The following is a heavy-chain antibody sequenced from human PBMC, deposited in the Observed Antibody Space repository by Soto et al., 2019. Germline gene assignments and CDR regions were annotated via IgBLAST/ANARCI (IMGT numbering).Heavy chain of an antibody. CDR1: GYTFTSYY. V-gene: IGHV1-46*01. CDR2: IDPSGGGT. J-gene: IGHJ5*02. D-gene: IGHD2-15*01. Sequence: ASVNVSCKASGYTFTSYYMHWVRQAPGQGLEWMGIIDPSGGGTGYAQKFQGRLTMTRDTSTTTVYMELSSLRSEDTAVYYCARDRVDCSGGNCWRSVEDTWGQGTLVTVSS. CDR3: ARDRVDCSGGNCWRSVEDT.